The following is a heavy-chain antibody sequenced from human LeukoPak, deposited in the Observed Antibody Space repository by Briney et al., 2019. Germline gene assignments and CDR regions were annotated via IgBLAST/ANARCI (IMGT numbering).Heavy chain of an antibody. V-gene: IGHV3-30*18. J-gene: IGHJ4*02. Sequence: PGRSLRLSCAASGFTFTSYVMHWVRQAPGKGLEWVAVTSFDGSNKYYADSVKGRFTISGDSSKNTLFLQVNSLRVEDTAVYYCAKCGYVGYDLFYFDYWGQGTLVTVSS. CDR1: GFTFTSYV. CDR3: AKCGYVGYDLFYFDY. CDR2: TSFDGSNK. D-gene: IGHD5-12*01.